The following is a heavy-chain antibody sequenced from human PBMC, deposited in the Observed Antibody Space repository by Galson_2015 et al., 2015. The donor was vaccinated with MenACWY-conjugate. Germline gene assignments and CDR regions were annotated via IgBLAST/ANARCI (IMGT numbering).Heavy chain of an antibody. V-gene: IGHV3-7*03. J-gene: IGHJ4*02. CDR3: ARDREEFDYFDY. Sequence: SLRLSCAASGFTFSSYWMNWVRQAPGKGLEWVANITQDGSKKYYVDSVKGRFTISRDNAKNSLYLQMNSLRAEDTAVYYCARDREEFDYFDYWGQGTPVTVSS. D-gene: IGHD3-10*01. CDR1: GFTFSSYW. CDR2: ITQDGSKK.